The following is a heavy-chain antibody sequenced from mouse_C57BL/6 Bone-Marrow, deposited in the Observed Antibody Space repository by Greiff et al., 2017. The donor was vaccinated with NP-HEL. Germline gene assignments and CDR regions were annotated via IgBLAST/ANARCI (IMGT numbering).Heavy chain of an antibody. CDR3: TRYYGSWYFDV. Sequence: VQGVESGAELVRPGASVTLSCKASGYTFTDYEMHWVKQTPVHGLEWIGAIDPETGGTAYNQKFKGKAILTADKSSSTAYMALRSLTSEDSAVYYCTRYYGSWYFDVWGTGTTVTVSS. V-gene: IGHV1-15*01. J-gene: IGHJ1*03. CDR2: IDPETGGT. D-gene: IGHD1-1*01. CDR1: GYTFTDYE.